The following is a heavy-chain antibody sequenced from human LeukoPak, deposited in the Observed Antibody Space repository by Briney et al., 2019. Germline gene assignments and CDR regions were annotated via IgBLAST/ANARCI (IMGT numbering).Heavy chain of an antibody. Sequence: ASVKVSCKASGYTFTSYDINWVRQATGRGLEWMGWMNPNSGNTGYAQKFQGRVTMTRNTSISTAYMELSSLRSEDTAVYYCAGGRVGGQQLLLVYWGQGTLVTVSS. CDR3: AGGRVGGQQLLLVY. D-gene: IGHD2-2*01. J-gene: IGHJ4*02. CDR1: GYTFTSYD. V-gene: IGHV1-8*01. CDR2: MNPNSGNT.